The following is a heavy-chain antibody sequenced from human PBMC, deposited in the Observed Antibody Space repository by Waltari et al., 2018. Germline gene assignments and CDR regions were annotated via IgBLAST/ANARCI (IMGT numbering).Heavy chain of an antibody. CDR2: INPNSGGT. CDR3: ARGLTEGSSWIDY. D-gene: IGHD6-13*01. Sequence: QVQLVQSGAEVKKPGASVKVSCKASGYTFTGYYMHWVRQAPGQGLEWMGWINPNSGGTNDAQKLQGRVTMTRDTSISTAYMELSRLRSDDTAVYYCARGLTEGSSWIDYWGQGTLVTVSS. V-gene: IGHV1-2*02. J-gene: IGHJ4*02. CDR1: GYTFTGYY.